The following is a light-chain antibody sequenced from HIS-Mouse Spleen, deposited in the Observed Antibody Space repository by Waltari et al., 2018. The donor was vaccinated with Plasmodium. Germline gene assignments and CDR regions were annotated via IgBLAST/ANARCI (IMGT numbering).Light chain of an antibody. V-gene: IGKV1-39*01. CDR1: QSISRY. Sequence: DLQMTRSTSSLSASVGDRVTITCRASQSISRYLNLYQQTLVKAPKLRNYDASSLQSWVPSRFSGSGSGTDFTLTISSLQPEDFATYYCQQSYSTWTFGQGTKVEIK. J-gene: IGKJ1*01. CDR2: DAS. CDR3: QQSYSTWT.